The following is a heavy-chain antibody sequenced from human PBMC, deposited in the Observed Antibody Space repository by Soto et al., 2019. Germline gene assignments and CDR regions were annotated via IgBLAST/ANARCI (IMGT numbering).Heavy chain of an antibody. Sequence: QITLKESGPTLVRPTQTLTLTCTFSGFSLSTSGVAVGWIRQPPGKALEWLALIYWDNDRRYRPSLKSRLTNXKXTXRSPVVLITTNMHPVDTATYYGAHRLVAAAGIRFDYWGQGTLVTVSS. CDR3: AHRLVAAAGIRFDY. J-gene: IGHJ4*02. CDR1: GFSLSTSGVA. V-gene: IGHV2-5*02. D-gene: IGHD6-13*01. CDR2: IYWDNDR.